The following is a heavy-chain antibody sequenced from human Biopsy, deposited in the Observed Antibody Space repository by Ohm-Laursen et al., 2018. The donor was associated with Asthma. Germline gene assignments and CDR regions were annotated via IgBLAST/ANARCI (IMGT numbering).Heavy chain of an antibody. CDR2: ISFDGSNK. D-gene: IGHD1-26*01. CDR3: AKEVFPGWELRRGPDS. J-gene: IGHJ4*02. V-gene: IGHV3-30*18. Sequence: RSLRLSCAASGFSFSNYGMHWVRQAPGKGLDWVAVISFDGSNKNYTDSVKGRFTISRDSSRNTLHLQMNSLRAEDTAVYYCAKEVFPGWELRRGPDSWGQGTLVTVSS. CDR1: GFSFSNYG.